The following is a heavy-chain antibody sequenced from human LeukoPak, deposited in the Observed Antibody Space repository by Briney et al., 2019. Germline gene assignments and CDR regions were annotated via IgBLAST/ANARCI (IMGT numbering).Heavy chain of an antibody. CDR2: IYYSGST. Sequence: SETLSLTCTVSGGSISNYYWSWIRQPPGKGLEWIGYIYYSGSTYYNPSLKSRVTISVDTSKNQFSLKLSSVTAADTAVYYCARQRLDNWFDPWGQGTLVTVSS. J-gene: IGHJ5*02. V-gene: IGHV4-59*08. CDR1: GGSISNYY. CDR3: ARQRLDNWFDP.